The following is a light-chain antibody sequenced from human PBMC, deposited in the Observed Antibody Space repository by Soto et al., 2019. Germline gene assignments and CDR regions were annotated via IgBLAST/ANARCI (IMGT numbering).Light chain of an antibody. CDR1: QGVSSN. J-gene: IGKJ1*01. V-gene: IGKV3-20*01. Sequence: EIVMTQSPATLSASPGERAILSCRASQGVSSNLAWYQQKPGQAPRLLIYGASNRATGIPDRFSGSGSGTDFTLTISRLEPEDFAVYYCQQYGSSGTFGQGTKVDIK. CDR3: QQYGSSGT. CDR2: GAS.